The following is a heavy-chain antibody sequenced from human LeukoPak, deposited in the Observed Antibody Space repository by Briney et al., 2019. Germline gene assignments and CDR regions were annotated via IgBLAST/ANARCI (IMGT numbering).Heavy chain of an antibody. CDR3: ARGSGSLFDY. D-gene: IGHD3-3*01. V-gene: IGHV3-21*01. CDR2: INSSGRNI. CDR1: GGTFSSYS. J-gene: IGHJ4*02. Sequence: GGSLRLSCAASGGTFSSYSMNWVRQAPGKGLEWVSSINSSGRNIYYADSVKGRFTISRDNVKNSLYLQMNSLRAEDTAVYYCARGSGSLFDYWRQGTLVSLST.